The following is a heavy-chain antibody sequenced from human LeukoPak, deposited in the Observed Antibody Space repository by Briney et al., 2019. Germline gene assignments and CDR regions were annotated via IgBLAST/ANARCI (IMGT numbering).Heavy chain of an antibody. CDR3: AKVLYEMATWGAFDI. J-gene: IGHJ3*02. Sequence: PGGSLRLSCAVSGFTFTSYAMGWVRQAPGKGLEWVSGISGSGESTYYADSVQGRFTISRDNSKNTMFLQMNTLRADDTAIYYCAKVLYEMATWGAFDIWGLGTMVTVSS. CDR2: ISGSGEST. D-gene: IGHD5-24*01. V-gene: IGHV3-23*01. CDR1: GFTFTSYA.